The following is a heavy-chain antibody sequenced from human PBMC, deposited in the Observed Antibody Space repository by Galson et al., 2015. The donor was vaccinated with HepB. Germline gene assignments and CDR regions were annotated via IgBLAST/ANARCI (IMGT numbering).Heavy chain of an antibody. D-gene: IGHD6-6*01. J-gene: IGHJ4*02. Sequence: SVKVSCKASGYTFTSYAMHWVRQAPGQGLEWMGRINPNSGGTNYAQKFQGRVTMTRDTSISTAYMELSRLRSDDTAVYYCARTRTLYSSSPPDYWVQGTLVTVSS. CDR2: INPNSGGT. CDR3: ARTRTLYSSSPPDY. V-gene: IGHV1-2*06. CDR1: GYTFTSYA.